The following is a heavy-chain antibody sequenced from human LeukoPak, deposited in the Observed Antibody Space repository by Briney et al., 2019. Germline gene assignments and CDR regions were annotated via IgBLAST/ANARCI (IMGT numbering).Heavy chain of an antibody. D-gene: IGHD2-2*01. Sequence: PGRSLRLSCAASGFTFDDYAMHWVRQAPGKGLEWVSGISWNSGSIGYADSVKGRFTISRDNAKNSLYLQMNSLRAEDTALYYCAKGYCSSTSCYLSYWGQGTLVTVPS. J-gene: IGHJ4*02. CDR1: GFTFDDYA. CDR2: ISWNSGSI. CDR3: AKGYCSSTSCYLSY. V-gene: IGHV3-9*01.